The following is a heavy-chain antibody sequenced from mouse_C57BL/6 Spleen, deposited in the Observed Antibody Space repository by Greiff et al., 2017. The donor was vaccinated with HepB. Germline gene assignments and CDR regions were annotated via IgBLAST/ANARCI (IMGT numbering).Heavy chain of an antibody. J-gene: IGHJ1*03. D-gene: IGHD1-1*01. CDR2: IWGGGST. CDR3: AKHAPSYYYGSSHWYFDV. CDR1: GFSLTSYG. Sequence: VQVVESGPGLVAPSQSLSITCTVSGFSLTSYGVDWVRQPPGKGLEWLGVIWGGGSTNYNSALMSRLSISKDNSKSQVFLKMNSLQTDDTAMYYCAKHAPSYYYGSSHWYFDVWGTGTTVTVSS. V-gene: IGHV2-9*01.